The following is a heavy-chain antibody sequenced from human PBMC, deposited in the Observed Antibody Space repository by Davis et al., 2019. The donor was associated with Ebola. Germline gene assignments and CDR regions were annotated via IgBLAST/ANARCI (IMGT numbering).Heavy chain of an antibody. CDR3: ARHRTLYYGMDV. J-gene: IGHJ6*02. Sequence: GESLKISCTGSGYTFTSYWISWVRHMPGRGLEWLGRIDPSDSYTNYRPSFQGHVTISVDKSISTAYLQWSSLKASDTAMYYCARHRTLYYGMDVWGQGTTVTVSS. CDR1: GYTFTSYW. V-gene: IGHV5-10-1*01. CDR2: IDPSDSYT.